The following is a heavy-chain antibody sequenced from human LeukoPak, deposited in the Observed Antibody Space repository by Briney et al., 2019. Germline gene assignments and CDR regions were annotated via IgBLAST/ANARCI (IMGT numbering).Heavy chain of an antibody. J-gene: IGHJ6*02. CDR3: ARENTYYDILTGYYQDYYYYGMDV. CDR2: IWYDGSNK. CDR1: GFTFSSCG. Sequence: PGGSLRLSCAASGFTFSSCGMHWVRQAPGKGLEWVAVIWYDGSNKYYADSVKGRLTISRDNSKNTLYLQMNSLRAEDTAVYYCARENTYYDILTGYYQDYYYYGMDVWGQGTTVTVSS. D-gene: IGHD3-9*01. V-gene: IGHV3-33*01.